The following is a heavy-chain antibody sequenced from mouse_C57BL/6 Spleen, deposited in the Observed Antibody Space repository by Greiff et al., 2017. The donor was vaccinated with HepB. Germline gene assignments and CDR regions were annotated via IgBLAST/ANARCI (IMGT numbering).Heavy chain of an antibody. CDR1: GFNIKDYY. Sequence: EVQLQQSGAELVRPGASVKLSCTASGFNIKDYYMHWVKQRPEQGLEWIGRIDPEDGDPEYAPKFQGKATMTADTSSNTAYLQLSSLTSEDTAVYYCTHITTVVAGDYWGQGTTLTVSS. J-gene: IGHJ2*01. D-gene: IGHD1-1*01. CDR2: IDPEDGDP. CDR3: THITTVVAGDY. V-gene: IGHV14-1*01.